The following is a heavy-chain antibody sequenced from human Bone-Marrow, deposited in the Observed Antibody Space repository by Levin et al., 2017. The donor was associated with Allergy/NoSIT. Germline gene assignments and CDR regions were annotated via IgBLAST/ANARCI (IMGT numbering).Heavy chain of an antibody. CDR3: SGYTAGEH. J-gene: IGHJ4*02. Sequence: PGGSLRLSCAASGFTVYNNYMTWVRQAPGKGLEWVSLIYSGGNTRYADSLKGRFTISRDKSKNTLYLLMNSLRVEDTAVYYDSGYTAGEHWGQGALVIVSS. CDR1: GFTVYNNY. V-gene: IGHV3-66*01. CDR2: IYSGGNT. D-gene: IGHD5-18*01.